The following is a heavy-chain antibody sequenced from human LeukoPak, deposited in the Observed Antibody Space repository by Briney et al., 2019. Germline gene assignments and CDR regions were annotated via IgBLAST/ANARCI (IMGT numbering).Heavy chain of an antibody. CDR1: GGTFSSYA. CDR3: ARIVGATRTPAFAY. CDR2: IIPIFGTA. J-gene: IGHJ4*02. D-gene: IGHD1-26*01. V-gene: IGHV1-69*13. Sequence: EASAKVSCKASGGTFSSYAISWVRQAPGQGLEWMGGIIPIFGTANYAQKFQGRVTITADESTSTAYMELSSLRSEDTAVYYCARIVGATRTPAFAYWGQGTLVTVSS.